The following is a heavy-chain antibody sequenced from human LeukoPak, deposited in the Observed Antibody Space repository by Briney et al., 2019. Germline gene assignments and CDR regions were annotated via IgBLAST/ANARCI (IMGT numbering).Heavy chain of an antibody. CDR1: GFTFSSYG. D-gene: IGHD6-13*01. Sequence: GGSLRLTCAASGFTFSSYGMHWVRQAPGKGLDWVAVISYDGSNKYYADSVKGRFTISRDNSKNTLYLQMNSLRAEDTAVYYCAKGQEGIEAAGSDYWGQGTLVTVSS. J-gene: IGHJ4*02. V-gene: IGHV3-30*18. CDR3: AKGQEGIEAAGSDY. CDR2: ISYDGSNK.